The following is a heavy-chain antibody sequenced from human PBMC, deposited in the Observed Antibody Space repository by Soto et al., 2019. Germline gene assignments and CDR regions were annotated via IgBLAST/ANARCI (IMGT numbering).Heavy chain of an antibody. D-gene: IGHD3-10*01. V-gene: IGHV4-39*01. J-gene: IGHJ6*02. CDR3: ASSYYGSGSYQRYYYYYGMDV. CDR1: GGSISSSSYY. CDR2: IYYSGST. Sequence: SETLSLTCTVSGGSISSSSYYWGWIRQPPGKGLEWIGSIYYSGSTYYNPSLKSRVTISVDTSKNQFSLKLSSVTAADTAVYYCASSYYGSGSYQRYYYYYGMDVWGQGTTVTVSS.